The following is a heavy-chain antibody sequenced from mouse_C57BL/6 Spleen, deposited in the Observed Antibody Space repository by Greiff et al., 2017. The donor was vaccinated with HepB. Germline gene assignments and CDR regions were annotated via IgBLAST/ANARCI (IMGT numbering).Heavy chain of an antibody. D-gene: IGHD2-4*01. Sequence: EVMLVESGEGLVKPGGSLKLSCVASGFTFSSYAMSWVRQTPEKRLEWVAYISSGGDYIYYADTVKGRFTISRDNARNTLYLQMSSLKSEDTAMYYCTRDHYDYDEGYYAMDYWGQGTSVTVSS. CDR1: GFTFSSYA. CDR2: ISSGGDYI. V-gene: IGHV5-9-1*02. CDR3: TRDHYDYDEGYYAMDY. J-gene: IGHJ4*01.